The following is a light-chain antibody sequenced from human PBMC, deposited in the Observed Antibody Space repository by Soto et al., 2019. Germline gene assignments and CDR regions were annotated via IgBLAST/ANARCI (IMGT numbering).Light chain of an antibody. J-gene: IGLJ7*01. CDR3: QSSDSILKGYV. CDR1: RSNIGAPFD. V-gene: IGLV1-40*01. Sequence: QSVLTQPPSVSGASGQRVTISCTGSRSNIGAPFDVNWYQQLPGAAPKLLIYGNNNRPSGVPDRFSGSKSGTSASLAITGLQAEDEADYYCQSSDSILKGYVFGSGTQLTVL. CDR2: GNN.